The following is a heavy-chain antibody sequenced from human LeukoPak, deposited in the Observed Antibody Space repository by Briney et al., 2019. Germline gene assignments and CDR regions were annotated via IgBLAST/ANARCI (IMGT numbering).Heavy chain of an antibody. Sequence: SETLSLTCTVPGASISSGAYHWSRIRQPPGKGLERLGNSGNTDYNPSLNSRVTISVDTSKNHLILRQSSVKTADTAVYFCATYYAGRGGSGYWGQGTLVTVSS. CDR1: GASISSGAYH. J-gene: IGHJ4*02. CDR3: ATYYAGRGGSGY. D-gene: IGHD3-10*01. CDR2: SGNT. V-gene: IGHV4-30-4*08.